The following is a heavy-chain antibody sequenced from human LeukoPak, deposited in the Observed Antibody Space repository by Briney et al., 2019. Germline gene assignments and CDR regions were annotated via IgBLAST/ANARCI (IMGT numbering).Heavy chain of an antibody. CDR2: IYPGDSDT. Sequence: GESLKISCKGSGYSFTSYWIGWVRQMPGKGLEWMGIIYPGDSDTRYSPSFQGQVTISADKSISTAYLQWSSLKASDTAMYYCARWGTLRFLESSESVLFDIWGQGTMVTVSS. V-gene: IGHV5-51*01. D-gene: IGHD3-3*01. CDR3: ARWGTLRFLESSESVLFDI. J-gene: IGHJ3*02. CDR1: GYSFTSYW.